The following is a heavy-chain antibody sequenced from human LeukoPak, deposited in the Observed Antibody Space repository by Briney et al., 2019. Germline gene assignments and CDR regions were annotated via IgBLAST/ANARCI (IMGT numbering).Heavy chain of an antibody. Sequence: SETLSLTCNVSGGSIRSSNDYWGWVRQSPETGLEWIGIVYYTGTTFYNPSLTSRVTISVDTSKRQFSLKMTSVTAADTGIHYCARLVSRETAILPPYYYYMDVWGEGTTVTVSS. J-gene: IGHJ6*03. D-gene: IGHD2-21*02. CDR1: GGSIRSSNDY. CDR3: ARLVSRETAILPPYYYYMDV. CDR2: VYYTGTT. V-gene: IGHV4-39*01.